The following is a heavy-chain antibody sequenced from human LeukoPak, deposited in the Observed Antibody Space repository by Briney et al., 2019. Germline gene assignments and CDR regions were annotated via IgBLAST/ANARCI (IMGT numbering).Heavy chain of an antibody. V-gene: IGHV1-69*13. D-gene: IGHD3-22*01. J-gene: IGHJ4*02. Sequence: SVKVSCTASGGTFSSYAISWVRQAPGQGLEWMGGIIPIFGTANYAQKFQGRVTITADESTSTAYMELSSLRSEDTAVYYCARDRPHYDSSGYYPGLFDYWGQGTLVTVSS. CDR3: ARDRPHYDSSGYYPGLFDY. CDR2: IIPIFGTA. CDR1: GGTFSSYA.